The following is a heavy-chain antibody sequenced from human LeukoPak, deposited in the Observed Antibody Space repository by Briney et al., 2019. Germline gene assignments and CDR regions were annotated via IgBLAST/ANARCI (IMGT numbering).Heavy chain of an antibody. CDR3: ATYCGGDCYSHSYYYYGMDV. CDR2: MNPNSGNT. Sequence: GASVKVSCKASGYTFTGYYMHWVRQATGQGLEWMGWMNPNSGNTDYAQKFQGRVTMTRNTSISTAYMEVSSLRSEDTAVYYCATYCGGDCYSHSYYYYGMDVWGQGTTVTVSS. J-gene: IGHJ6*02. D-gene: IGHD2-21*02. V-gene: IGHV1-8*02. CDR1: GYTFTGYY.